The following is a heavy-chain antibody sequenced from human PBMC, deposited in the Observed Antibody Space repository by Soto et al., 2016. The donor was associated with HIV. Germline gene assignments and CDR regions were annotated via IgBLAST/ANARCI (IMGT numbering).Heavy chain of an antibody. V-gene: IGHV3-23*01. CDR3: ADPNSGWHAAFDY. J-gene: IGHJ4*02. CDR1: GFTFSSYA. D-gene: IGHD6-19*01. Sequence: EVQLLESGGGLVQPGGSLRLSCAASGFTFSSYAMSWVRQAPGKGLEWVSAISGSGGSTYYADSVKGRFTISRDNSKNTLYLQMNSLRAEDTAVYYCADPNSGWHAAFDYVGHGNPGHRLL. CDR2: ISGSGGST.